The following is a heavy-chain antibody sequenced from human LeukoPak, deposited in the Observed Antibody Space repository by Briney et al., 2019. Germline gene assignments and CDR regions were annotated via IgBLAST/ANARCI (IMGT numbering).Heavy chain of an antibody. V-gene: IGHV4-34*01. J-gene: IGHJ3*02. Sequence: SETLSLTCAVYGGSFSGYYWSWIRQPPGKGLEWIGEINHSGSTNYNPSLRSRVPISVDTSKNQFSLKMISVTAADPAVYYWAGMTSGAFNMLGQGTMVSVCS. CDR1: GGSFSGYY. CDR3: AGMTSGAFNM. CDR2: INHSGST.